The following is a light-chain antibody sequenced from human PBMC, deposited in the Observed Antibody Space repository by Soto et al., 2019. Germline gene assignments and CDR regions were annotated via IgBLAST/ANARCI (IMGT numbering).Light chain of an antibody. V-gene: IGLV2-14*01. J-gene: IGLJ1*01. CDR2: EVT. Sequence: QSALTQPASVSGSPGQSITISCTGTSSDVGGYNFVSWYQQHPGKAPKLIIYEVTNRPAGVSNRFSGSKSGNTASLTISGLQAEDEADYYCSSYTSRDTRVFGTGTKVTVL. CDR1: SSDVGGYNF. CDR3: SSYTSRDTRV.